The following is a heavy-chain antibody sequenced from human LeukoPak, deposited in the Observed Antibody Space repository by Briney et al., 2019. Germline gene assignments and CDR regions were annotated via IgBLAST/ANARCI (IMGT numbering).Heavy chain of an antibody. CDR1: GGSVISGSSY. J-gene: IGHJ6*02. CDR2: NSGST. D-gene: IGHD2-21*02. Sequence: SETLSLTCTVSGGSVISGSSYWGWIRQPPGKGLEWIGNNSGSTYYNPSLQSRVTISLDTSQNQFSLTLNSVTAADTAVYYCARGLDCGGDCSLHYGMDVWGQGTTVTVSS. CDR3: ARGLDCGGDCSLHYGMDV. V-gene: IGHV4-39*07.